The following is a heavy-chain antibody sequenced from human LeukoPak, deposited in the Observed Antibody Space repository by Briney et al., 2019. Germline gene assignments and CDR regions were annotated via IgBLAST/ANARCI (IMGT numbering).Heavy chain of an antibody. CDR1: GFTFNSYS. J-gene: IGHJ3*02. CDR2: VTSSSRTL. D-gene: IGHD2-21*01. CDR3: DRDLFNAFYS. V-gene: IGHV3-48*02. Sequence: GGSLRLSCAASGFTFNSYSMNWVCQAPGRGLEWVSFVTSSSRTLYYAHSAKGRFTIYRDNAKNSLSLHMNRLRHEDTGVIHCDRDLFNAFYSWGHGTMVTVST.